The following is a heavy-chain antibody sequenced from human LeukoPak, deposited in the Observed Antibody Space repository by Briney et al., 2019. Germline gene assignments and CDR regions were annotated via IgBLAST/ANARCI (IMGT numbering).Heavy chain of an antibody. J-gene: IGHJ4*02. CDR3: AREAGSRIQLWSIPDY. Sequence: SETLSLTCTVSGGSISSSSYYWGWIRQPPGKGLEWIGSIYYSGSTYYNPSLKSRVTISVDTSKNQFSLKLSSVTAADTAVYYCAREAGSRIQLWSIPDYWGQGTLVTVSS. CDR2: IYYSGST. D-gene: IGHD5-18*01. CDR1: GGSISSSSYY. V-gene: IGHV4-39*07.